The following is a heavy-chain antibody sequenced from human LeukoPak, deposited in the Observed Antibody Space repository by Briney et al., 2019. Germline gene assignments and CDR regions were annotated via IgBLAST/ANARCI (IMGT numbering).Heavy chain of an antibody. CDR2: IYYSGST. V-gene: IGHV4-4*02. Sequence: PSETLSLTCAVSGGSISSSNWWSWVRQPPGKGLEWIGEIYYSGSTYYNPSLKSRVTISVDTSKNQFSLKLSSVTAADTAVYYCARVPAAIAYYYYYYMDVWGKGTTVTVSS. CDR1: GGSISSSNW. J-gene: IGHJ6*03. CDR3: ARVPAAIAYYYYYYMDV. D-gene: IGHD2-2*02.